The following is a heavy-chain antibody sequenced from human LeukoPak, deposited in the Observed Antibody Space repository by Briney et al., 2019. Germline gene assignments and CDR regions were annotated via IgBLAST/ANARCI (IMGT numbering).Heavy chain of an antibody. Sequence: ASVKVSCKASGGTFSSYAISWVRQAPGQGLEWMGGIIPIFGTANYAQKFQGRVTITTDESTSTAYMELSSLRSEDTAVYYCARGGGIAAAGNYYYYYMDVWGKGTTVTVSS. CDR2: IIPIFGTA. CDR1: GGTFSSYA. D-gene: IGHD6-13*01. J-gene: IGHJ6*03. CDR3: ARGGGIAAAGNYYYYYMDV. V-gene: IGHV1-69*05.